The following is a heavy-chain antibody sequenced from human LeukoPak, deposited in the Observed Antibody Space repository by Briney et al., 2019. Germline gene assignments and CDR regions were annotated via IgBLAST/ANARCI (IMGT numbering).Heavy chain of an antibody. CDR3: ARNAVEQQLAYFDH. CDR2: FSYSGST. J-gene: IGHJ4*02. V-gene: IGHV4-39*01. CDR1: GGSISSSSYY. D-gene: IGHD6-13*01. Sequence: PSETLSLTCAVSGGSISSSSYYWGWIRQPPGKGLEWVASFSYSGSTYYNPSLKSRVTISVDTSKSQFPLKLSSVTAADTAVYYCARNAVEQQLAYFDHWGQGTLVTVSS.